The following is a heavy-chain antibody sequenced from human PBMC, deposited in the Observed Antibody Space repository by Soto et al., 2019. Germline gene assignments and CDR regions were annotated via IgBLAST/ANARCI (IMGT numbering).Heavy chain of an antibody. D-gene: IGHD6-13*01. V-gene: IGHV1-69*01. CDR2: IIPIFGTA. J-gene: IGHJ5*02. Sequence: QVQLVQSGAEVKKPGSSVKVSCKASGGTFSSYAISWVRQAPGQGLEWMGGIIPIFGTANYAQKFQGRGTITADESTSTAYMELSSLRSEDTAVYYCARDRGIAAAGSSNWFDPWGQGTLVTVSS. CDR3: ARDRGIAAAGSSNWFDP. CDR1: GGTFSSYA.